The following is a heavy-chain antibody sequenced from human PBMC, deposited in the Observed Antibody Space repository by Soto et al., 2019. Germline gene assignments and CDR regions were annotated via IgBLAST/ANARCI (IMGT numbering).Heavy chain of an antibody. D-gene: IGHD3-10*01. CDR1: GGSINTGAYY. J-gene: IGHJ5*02. CDR2: IYHSGTT. V-gene: IGHV4-31*03. Sequence: HVQLQESGPGLVKPSQTLSLTCTVSGGSINTGAYYWGWIRQHPGKGLEWIGYIYHSGTTFYNRSLNTRVTTSIDTSKNQCSLRLGSVTAADTAVYYCAREGTRFDPWGQGTLVTVSS. CDR3: AREGTRFDP.